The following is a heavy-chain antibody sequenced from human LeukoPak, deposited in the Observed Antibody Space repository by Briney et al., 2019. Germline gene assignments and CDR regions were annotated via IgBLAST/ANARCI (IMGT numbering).Heavy chain of an antibody. CDR1: GFTFSKYA. V-gene: IGHV3-23*01. CDR3: AKVPYSGYYDSGGYYYYFDY. CDR2: ISGSGGST. Sequence: PGGSLRLSCAASGFTFSKYAMTWVRQAPGKGLEWVSGISGSGGSTYYADSVRGRFTISRDNSKNTLYLQMNSLRAEDTAVYYCAKVPYSGYYDSGGYYYYFDYWGQGTLVTVSS. J-gene: IGHJ4*02. D-gene: IGHD3-22*01.